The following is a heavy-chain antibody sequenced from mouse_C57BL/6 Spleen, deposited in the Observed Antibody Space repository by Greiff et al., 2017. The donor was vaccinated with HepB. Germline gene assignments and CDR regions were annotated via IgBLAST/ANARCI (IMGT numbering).Heavy chain of an antibody. J-gene: IGHJ2*01. CDR3: ASEITTVVADY. D-gene: IGHD1-1*01. CDR2: INPYNGGT. CDR1: GYTFTDYY. V-gene: IGHV1-19*01. Sequence: VQLKESGPVLVKPGASVKMSCKASGYTFTDYYMNWVKQSHGKSLEWIGVINPYNGGTSYNQKFKGKATLTVDKSSSTAYMELNSLTSEDSAVYYCASEITTVVADYWGQGTTLTVSS.